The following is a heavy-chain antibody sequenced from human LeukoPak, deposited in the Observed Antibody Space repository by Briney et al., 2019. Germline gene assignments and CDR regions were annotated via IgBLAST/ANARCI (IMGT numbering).Heavy chain of an antibody. CDR1: GYTFSSYY. Sequence: ASVKVSCKASGYTFSSYYMHWVRQAPGQGLEWMGIISPSGGSTSYAQKFQGRVTMTRDTSTSTVYMELSSLRSEDTAVYYCARDREQWLALGYWGQGTLVTVSS. J-gene: IGHJ4*02. V-gene: IGHV1-46*01. CDR2: ISPSGGST. D-gene: IGHD6-19*01. CDR3: ARDREQWLALGY.